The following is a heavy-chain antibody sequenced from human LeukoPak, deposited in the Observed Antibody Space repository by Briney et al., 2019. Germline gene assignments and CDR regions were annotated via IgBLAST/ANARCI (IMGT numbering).Heavy chain of an antibody. CDR3: ARGPRYDSSGYYYFDY. V-gene: IGHV4-59*01. J-gene: IGHJ4*02. Sequence: PSETLSLTCTVSGGPISSYYWSWIRQPPGKGLEWIGYIYYSGTTNYNPSLKSRVTISLDTSKNQFSLNLSSVTAADTAVYYCARGPRYDSSGYYYFDYWGQGTLVTVSS. D-gene: IGHD3-22*01. CDR2: IYYSGTT. CDR1: GGPISSYY.